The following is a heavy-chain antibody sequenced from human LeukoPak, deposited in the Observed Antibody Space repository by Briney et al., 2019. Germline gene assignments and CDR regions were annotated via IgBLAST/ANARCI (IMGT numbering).Heavy chain of an antibody. J-gene: IGHJ1*01. CDR3: ARVRSVRLAQFQH. Sequence: GSLRLSCSASGFTFSSYAMHWVRQAPGKGLEWVAVISYDGSNKYYADSVKGRFTISRDNSKNTLYLQMNSLRAEDTAVYYCARVRSVRLAQFQHWGQGTLVTVSS. CDR1: GFTFSSYA. CDR2: ISYDGSNK. V-gene: IGHV3-30-3*01.